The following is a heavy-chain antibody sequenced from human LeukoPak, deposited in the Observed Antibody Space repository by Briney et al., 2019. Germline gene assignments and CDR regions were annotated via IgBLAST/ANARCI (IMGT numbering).Heavy chain of an antibody. CDR3: ARGGTWGSFDY. J-gene: IGHJ4*02. CDR1: GFTFSTYW. D-gene: IGHD3-16*01. V-gene: IGHV3-7*01. CDR2: IRDDGSHK. Sequence: PGGSLRLSCAASGFTFSTYWMNWVRQAPGKGLEWVAYIRDDGSHKNYVDSVKGRFTISRDNAKNSLSLQLNSLRAEDTAVYFCARGGTWGSFDYWGQGTLVTVSS.